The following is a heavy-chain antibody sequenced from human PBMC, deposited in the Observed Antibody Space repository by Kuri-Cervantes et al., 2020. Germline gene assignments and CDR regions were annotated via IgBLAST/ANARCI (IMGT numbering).Heavy chain of an antibody. CDR3: ARQGGSSSVSTWDAFDI. J-gene: IGHJ3*02. D-gene: IGHD3-16*01. CDR1: GYSFTSYW. CDR2: IYPGDSET. Sequence: KVSCKGSGYSFTSYWIGWVRQMPGKGLEWMGIIYPGDSETRYSPSFQGHVTMSVDKSISTAYLQWRSLKASDTAMYYCARQGGSSSVSTWDAFDIWGPGTMVTVSS. V-gene: IGHV5-51*01.